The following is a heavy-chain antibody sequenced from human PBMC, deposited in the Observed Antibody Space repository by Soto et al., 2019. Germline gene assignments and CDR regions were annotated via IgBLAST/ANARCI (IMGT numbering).Heavy chain of an antibody. Sequence: GGSLRLSCAASGFTFSSYSMNWVRQAPGKGLEWVSSISSSSSYIYYADSVKGRFTISRDNAKNSLYLQMNSLRAEDTAVYYCARGKRNSDIVVVPAAIKPGYYYYGMDVWGQGTTVTVSS. J-gene: IGHJ6*02. CDR1: GFTFSSYS. CDR3: ARGKRNSDIVVVPAAIKPGYYYYGMDV. CDR2: ISSSSSYI. V-gene: IGHV3-21*01. D-gene: IGHD2-2*01.